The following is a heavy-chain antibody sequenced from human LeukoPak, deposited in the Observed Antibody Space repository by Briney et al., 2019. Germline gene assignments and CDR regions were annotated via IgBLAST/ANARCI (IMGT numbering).Heavy chain of an antibody. D-gene: IGHD5-12*01. CDR2: IRYDGSKK. CDR1: GFTFSSYG. CDR3: AKDETEYSACGYGMDV. Sequence: GGSLRLSCAVSGFTFSSYGMHWVRQAPGKGLEWVAFIRYDGSKKYYVDSVKGRLTISRDNSKNTLYLQMNSLRAEDTAVYYCAKDETEYSACGYGMDVWGQGTTVTVSS. V-gene: IGHV3-30*02. J-gene: IGHJ6*02.